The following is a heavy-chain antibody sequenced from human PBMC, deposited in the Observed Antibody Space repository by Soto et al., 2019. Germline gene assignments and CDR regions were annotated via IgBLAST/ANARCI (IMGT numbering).Heavy chain of an antibody. CDR2: IHHSGST. Sequence: SETLSLTCTVSGGSIRSGDFYWSWIRQPPGKGLEWIGYIHHSGSTNYNPSLKSRVTISVDTSKNQFSLKLSSVTAADTAVYYCGAMIQLWFLGYWGQGTLVTVSS. CDR1: GGSIRSGDFY. CDR3: GAMIQLWFLGY. J-gene: IGHJ4*02. D-gene: IGHD5-18*01. V-gene: IGHV4-30-4*01.